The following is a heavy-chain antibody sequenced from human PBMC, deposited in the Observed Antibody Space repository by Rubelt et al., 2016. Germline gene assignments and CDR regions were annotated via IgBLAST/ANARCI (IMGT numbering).Heavy chain of an antibody. CDR3: ARARRTVSGRGYWYFDL. D-gene: IGHD1-26*01. CDR2: INHSGRT. J-gene: IGHJ2*01. CDR1: GGSFSGYY. V-gene: IGHV4-34*01. Sequence: QVQLQQWGAGLLKPSETLSLTCAVYGGSFSGYYWSWIRPPPGKGLEWIGEINHSGRTNYNPSLKSGVAIDVDRAKNQCCLRLSSVTAADTAVYYCARARRTVSGRGYWYFDLWGRGTLVTVSS.